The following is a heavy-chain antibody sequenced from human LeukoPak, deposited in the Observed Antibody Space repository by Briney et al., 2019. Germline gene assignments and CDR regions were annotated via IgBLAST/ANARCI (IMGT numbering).Heavy chain of an antibody. J-gene: IGHJ4*02. V-gene: IGHV3-53*01. CDR1: GFTVSSNY. D-gene: IGHD6-13*01. CDR3: AKNGGGAIAAAYYFDY. CDR2: IYSGGST. Sequence: GGSLRLSCAASGFTVSSNYMSWVRQAPGKGLEWVSVIYSGGSTYYADSVKGRFTISRDNSKNTLYLQMNSLRAEDTAVYYCAKNGGGAIAAAYYFDYWGQGTLVTVSS.